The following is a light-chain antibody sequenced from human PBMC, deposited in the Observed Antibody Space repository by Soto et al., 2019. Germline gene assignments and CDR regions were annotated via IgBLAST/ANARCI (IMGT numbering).Light chain of an antibody. V-gene: IGKV3D-15*01. CDR1: QSVSSSY. Sequence: ETVMTQSPATLSVSPGARATLSCRASQSVSSSYLAWYQQKPGQAPRLLIYGASSRATGIPDRFSGSGSGTEFTLTISSLQPDDFATYYCQQYNTYSTFGQGTRLEIK. CDR2: GAS. J-gene: IGKJ5*01. CDR3: QQYNTYST.